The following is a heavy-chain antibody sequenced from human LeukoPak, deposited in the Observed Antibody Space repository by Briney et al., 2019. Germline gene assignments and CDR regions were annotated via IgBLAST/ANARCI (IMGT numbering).Heavy chain of an antibody. J-gene: IGHJ5*02. CDR1: GFTFSSYW. D-gene: IGHD3-10*01. Sequence: GGSLRLSCAASGFTFSSYWMNWVRQAQGNGMELVANIKQDGSEKYYVDSVKGRFTISRENAKNSLYLQMHSLRDEDTAVYYCARELLWFGEFNWFDPWGQGTLVTVSS. CDR3: ARELLWFGEFNWFDP. CDR2: IKQDGSEK. V-gene: IGHV3-7*01.